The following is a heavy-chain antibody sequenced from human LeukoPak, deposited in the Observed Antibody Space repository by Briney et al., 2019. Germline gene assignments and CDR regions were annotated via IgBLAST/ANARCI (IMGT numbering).Heavy chain of an antibody. V-gene: IGHV1-46*01. CDR2: INPSGGST. CDR1: GYSFTTYY. D-gene: IGHD6-19*01. Sequence: GASVKVSCKXSGYSFTTYYIHWVRQAPGQGLEWMGIINPSGGSTTYTQKVQGRVAMTRDTSTSTVYMELSSLRSEDTAVYYCARNFHGVAVAGLDAFDIWGQGTMVTVSS. CDR3: ARNFHGVAVAGLDAFDI. J-gene: IGHJ3*02.